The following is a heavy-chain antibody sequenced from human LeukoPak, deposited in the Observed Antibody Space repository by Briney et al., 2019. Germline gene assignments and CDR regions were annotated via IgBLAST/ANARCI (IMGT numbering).Heavy chain of an antibody. V-gene: IGHV3-21*01. Sequence: GGSLRLSCSASGFIFSTYNMNWVRQAPGKSLEWVSSITSSSSHTYYADSVKGRYTISRDNAKNSLYLQMDSLRAEDTAVYYCARDPYSGGYGAYYYYYMDVWGKGTTVTISS. CDR3: ARDPYSGGYGAYYYYYMDV. CDR2: ITSSSSHT. D-gene: IGHD1-26*01. J-gene: IGHJ6*03. CDR1: GFIFSTYN.